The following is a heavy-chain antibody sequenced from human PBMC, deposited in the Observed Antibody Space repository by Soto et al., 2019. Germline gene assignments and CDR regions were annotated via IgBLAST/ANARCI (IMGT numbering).Heavy chain of an antibody. CDR1: GGSISSSSYY. CDR3: ARRGEWLVGYYFDY. D-gene: IGHD6-19*01. Sequence: SLTCTVSGGSISSSSYYWGWIRQPPGKGLEWIGSIYYSGSTYYNPSLKSRVTISVDTSKNQFSLKLSSVTAADTAVYYCARRGEWLVGYYFDYWGQGTLVTVSS. CDR2: IYYSGST. J-gene: IGHJ4*02. V-gene: IGHV4-39*01.